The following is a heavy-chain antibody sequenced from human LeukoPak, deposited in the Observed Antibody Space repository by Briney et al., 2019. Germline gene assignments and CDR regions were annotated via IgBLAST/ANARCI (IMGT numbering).Heavy chain of an antibody. D-gene: IGHD6-6*01. CDR1: GFTFSSYA. CDR2: ISGSGGST. V-gene: IGHV3-23*01. Sequence: PGGSLRLSCAASGFTFSSYAMSWVRLAPGKGLEWVSAISGSGGSTYYADSVKGRFTISRDNSKNTLYLQMNSLRAEDTAVYYCARLSISSSSYGMDVWGQGTTVTVSS. CDR3: ARLSISSSSYGMDV. J-gene: IGHJ6*02.